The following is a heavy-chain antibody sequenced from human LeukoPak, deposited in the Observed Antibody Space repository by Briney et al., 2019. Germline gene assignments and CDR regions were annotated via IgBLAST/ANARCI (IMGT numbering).Heavy chain of an antibody. CDR2: ISKSGGDT. D-gene: IGHD1-26*01. Sequence: PGGSLRLSCAASGFTFSDYYMIWIRQAPGKGLEWVSYISKSGGDTKYADSVKGRFTISRDNAKNSLYLQMNSLRADDTAVYYCARVRQSGSPLGYWGQGTLVTVSS. V-gene: IGHV3-11*05. CDR1: GFTFSDYY. CDR3: ARVRQSGSPLGY. J-gene: IGHJ4*02.